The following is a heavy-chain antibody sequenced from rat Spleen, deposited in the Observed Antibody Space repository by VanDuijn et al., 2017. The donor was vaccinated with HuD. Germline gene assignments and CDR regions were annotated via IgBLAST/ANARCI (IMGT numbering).Heavy chain of an antibody. CDR2: ISPSGRST. CDR3: ARVPIAAISGVMDA. Sequence: DVQLVESGGGLVQPGRSLKLSCAASGFTFSDYYMAWVRQAPTKGLEWVASISPSGRSTYYPDSVKGRFTISRDNAKSTLYLQMNSLRSEDTATYYCARVPIAAISGVMDAWGQGASVTVSS. D-gene: IGHD1-2*01. J-gene: IGHJ4*01. V-gene: IGHV5-25*01. CDR1: GFTFSDYY.